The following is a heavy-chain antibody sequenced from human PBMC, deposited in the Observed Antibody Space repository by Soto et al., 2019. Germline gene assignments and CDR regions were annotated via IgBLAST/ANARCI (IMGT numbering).Heavy chain of an antibody. V-gene: IGHV1-45*02. J-gene: IGHJ4*02. Sequence: QMQLVQSGAEVKKTGSTVTVSCKALGNTFTYRYLHWVRQAPGQALEWMGWITPFSGDVHYAQKFQETGTITRDRSITTAYMRMSSLRSEDTAMYYCASGGAGSGPFTWELPDHWGQGTLVTVSS. CDR1: GNTFTYRY. CDR3: ASGGAGSGPFTWELPDH. CDR2: ITPFSGDV. D-gene: IGHD1-26*01.